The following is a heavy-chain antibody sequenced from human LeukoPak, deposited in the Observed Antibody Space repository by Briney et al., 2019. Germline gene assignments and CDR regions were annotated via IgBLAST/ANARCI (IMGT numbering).Heavy chain of an antibody. V-gene: IGHV3-30*02. CDR3: ATHCSGTTCHRDY. CDR2: IQYDGSYK. Sequence: PGGSLRLSCAASGFTFSSSAMHWVRQAPGKGLECVAFIQYDGSYKHYSDSVKGRFTISRGNSKNTLYLEMNSLRVVDTGVYYCATHCSGTTCHRDYWGQGTLVTVSS. J-gene: IGHJ4*02. CDR1: GFTFSSSA. D-gene: IGHD2-2*01.